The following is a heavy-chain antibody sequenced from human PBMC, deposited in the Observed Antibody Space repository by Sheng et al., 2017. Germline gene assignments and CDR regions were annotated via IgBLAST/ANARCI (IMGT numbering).Heavy chain of an antibody. V-gene: IGHV3-15*01. CDR2: IKSKTDGGTT. Sequence: EVQLVESGGGLVKPGGSLRLSCAASGFTFSNAWMSWVRQAPGKGLEWVGRIKSKTDGGTTDYAAPVKGRFTISRDDSKNTLYLQMNSLKTEDTAVYYCTTGVTSYDFWSGYFSDYYYYMDVWGKGTTV. J-gene: IGHJ6*03. CDR1: GFTFSNAW. D-gene: IGHD3-3*01. CDR3: TTGVTSYDFWSGYFSDYYYYMDV.